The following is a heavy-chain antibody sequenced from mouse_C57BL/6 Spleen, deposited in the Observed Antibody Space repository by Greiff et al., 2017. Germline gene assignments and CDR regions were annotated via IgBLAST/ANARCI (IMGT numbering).Heavy chain of an antibody. D-gene: IGHD1-1*01. CDR2: ISSGSSTI. Sequence: EVKLVESGGGLVKPGGSLKLSCAASGFTFSDYGMHWVRQAPEKGLEWVAYISSGSSTINYADTVKGRFTISRDNAKNTLFLQMTSLRSEDTAMYYCARDGSSKPLMDYWGQGTSVTVSS. V-gene: IGHV5-17*01. CDR1: GFTFSDYG. CDR3: ARDGSSKPLMDY. J-gene: IGHJ4*01.